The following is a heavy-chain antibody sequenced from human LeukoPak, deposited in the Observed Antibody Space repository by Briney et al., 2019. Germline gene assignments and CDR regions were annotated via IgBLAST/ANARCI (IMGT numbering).Heavy chain of an antibody. CDR2: MNPNSGNT. Sequence: ASVKVSCKASGYTFTSYDINWVRQATGQGLEWMGWMNPNSGNTGYAQKFQGRVTITSDKSTSTAYMELSSLRSEDTAVYYCARGPPIVVGVAFDYWGQGTLVTVSS. CDR3: ARGPPIVVGVAFDY. CDR1: GYTFTSYD. D-gene: IGHD3-22*01. J-gene: IGHJ4*02. V-gene: IGHV1-8*01.